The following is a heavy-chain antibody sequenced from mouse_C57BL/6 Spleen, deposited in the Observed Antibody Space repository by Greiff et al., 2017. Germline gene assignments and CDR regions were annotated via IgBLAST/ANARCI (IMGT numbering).Heavy chain of an antibody. D-gene: IGHD1-1*01. V-gene: IGHV1-50*01. CDR3: ARRGTTVDY. CDR1: GYTFTSYW. Sequence: QVQLQQPGAELVKPGASVKLSCKASGYTFTSYWMQWVKQRPGQGLEWIGEIDPSDSYTNYNQKFKGKATLTVATSSSTAYMQLSSLTSEDSAVYYCARRGTTVDYWGQGTTLTVSS. J-gene: IGHJ2*01. CDR2: IDPSDSYT.